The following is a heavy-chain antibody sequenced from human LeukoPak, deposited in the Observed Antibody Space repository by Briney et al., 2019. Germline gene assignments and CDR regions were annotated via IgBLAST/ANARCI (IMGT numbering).Heavy chain of an antibody. D-gene: IGHD3-10*01. CDR3: ARGGNYDYGDY. CDR1: GFTVSSNE. V-gene: IGHV3-48*03. Sequence: PGGSLRLSRAASGFTVSSNEMNWVRQAPGKGLEWVSYISSSGSTIYYADSVKGRFTISRDNAKNSLYLQMNSLRAEDTAVYYCARGGNYDYGDYWGQGTLVTVSS. CDR2: ISSSGSTI. J-gene: IGHJ4*02.